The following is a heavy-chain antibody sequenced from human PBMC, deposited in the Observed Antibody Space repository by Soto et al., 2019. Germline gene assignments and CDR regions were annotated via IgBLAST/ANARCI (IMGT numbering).Heavy chain of an antibody. CDR1: GDSVSTDFYF. V-gene: IGHV4-61*01. Sequence: QVQLQESGPGLVKPSETLSVTCSVSGDSVSTDFYFWTWIRQPPGKGLEWIGYIYFTGTTSYNPSLKSRVTLSLDSSKTQVSLRLTSVTAADTAVYYCARDLSSRPRAFESWGQGTLVTVSS. CDR2: IYFTGTT. CDR3: ARDLSSRPRAFES. J-gene: IGHJ4*02.